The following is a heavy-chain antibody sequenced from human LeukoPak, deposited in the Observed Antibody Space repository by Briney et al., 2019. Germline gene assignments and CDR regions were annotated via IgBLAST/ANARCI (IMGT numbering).Heavy chain of an antibody. Sequence: SETLSLTCSVSGGSISSYYWNWMRQPPGKGLEWIGYIYYSGSTNYNPSLKSRVTISVDTSKNQFFLNLSSVTAADSAVYYCARLDSSGYYNRFDPWGQGALVTVSS. CDR1: GGSISSYY. CDR3: ARLDSSGYYNRFDP. D-gene: IGHD3-22*01. V-gene: IGHV4-59*08. CDR2: IYYSGST. J-gene: IGHJ5*02.